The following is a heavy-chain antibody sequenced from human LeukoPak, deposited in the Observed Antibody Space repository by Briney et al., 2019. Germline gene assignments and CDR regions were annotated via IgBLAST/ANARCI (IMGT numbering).Heavy chain of an antibody. CDR2: ISGSGSST. CDR3: AKDRRRTTVTSFDY. V-gene: IGHV3-23*01. CDR1: VFTYSSYA. J-gene: IGHJ4*02. Sequence: PGGSLTLSCAASVFTYSSYAKSWLRQAPGKGLEWVSAISGSGSSTYYVDSVKGRFSISRDNSKNTLYLQMNNLRAEDTALYYCAKDRRRTTVTSFDYWGQGTLVTVSS. D-gene: IGHD4-17*01.